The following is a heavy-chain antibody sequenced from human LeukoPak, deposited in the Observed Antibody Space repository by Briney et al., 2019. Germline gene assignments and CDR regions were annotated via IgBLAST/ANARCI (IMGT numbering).Heavy chain of an antibody. CDR2: IYYSGST. V-gene: IGHV4-39*07. D-gene: IGHD3-22*01. CDR3: ASGGVVVSTFDY. Sequence: SETLSLTCTVSGGSISSSSYYWGWIRQPPGKGLEWIGSIYYSGSTYYNPSLKSRVTISVDTSKNQFSLKLSSVTAADTAVYYCASGGVVVSTFDYWGQGTLVTVSS. CDR1: GGSISSSSYY. J-gene: IGHJ4*02.